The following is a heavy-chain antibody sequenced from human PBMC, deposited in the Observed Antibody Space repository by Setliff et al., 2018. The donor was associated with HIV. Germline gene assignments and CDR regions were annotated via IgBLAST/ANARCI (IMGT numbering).Heavy chain of an antibody. Sequence: ASVKVSCKAFGYTFSTNAIHWVRQAPGQRLEWMGYINAGDDNTRYSEKFRGRVTITRDTSENTAYMELSSLRSEDTAVYYCARGSCSGCYLSDYWGLGTLVTVSS. D-gene: IGHD6-19*01. J-gene: IGHJ4*02. CDR1: GYTFSTNA. CDR2: INAGDDNT. V-gene: IGHV1-3*01. CDR3: ARGSCSGCYLSDY.